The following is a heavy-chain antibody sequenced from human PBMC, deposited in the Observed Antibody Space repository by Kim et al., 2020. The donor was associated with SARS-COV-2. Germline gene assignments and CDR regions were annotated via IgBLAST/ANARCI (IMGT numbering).Heavy chain of an antibody. V-gene: IGHV3-74*01. D-gene: IGHD3-3*01. CDR1: GFTFSSYW. CDR2: INSDGSST. Sequence: GGSLRPSCAASGFTFSSYWMHWVRQAPGKWLVWVSRINSDGSSTSYADSVKGRFTISRDNAKNTLYLQMNSLRAEDTAVYYCARVAGFTIFGVVPGNYY. CDR3: ARVAGFTIFGVVPGNYY. J-gene: IGHJ6*01.